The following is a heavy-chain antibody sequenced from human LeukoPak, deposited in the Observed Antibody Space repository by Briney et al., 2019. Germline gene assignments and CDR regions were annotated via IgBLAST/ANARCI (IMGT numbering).Heavy chain of an antibody. Sequence: GGSLRLSCAASGFIFSDYYMTWIRQAPGKGLDWVSYIDRSGATAFYADSVKGRFTMSRDNARNSLHLQMNDLRPEDSAVYYCGLSSMNPSYYYGIDVWGQGTIVRVSS. CDR1: GFIFSDYY. J-gene: IGHJ6*02. V-gene: IGHV3-11*01. D-gene: IGHD6-19*01. CDR3: GLSSMNPSYYYGIDV. CDR2: IDRSGATA.